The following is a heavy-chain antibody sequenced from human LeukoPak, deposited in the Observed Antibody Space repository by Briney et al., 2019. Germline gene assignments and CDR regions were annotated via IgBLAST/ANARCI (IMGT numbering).Heavy chain of an antibody. V-gene: IGHV3-7*01. J-gene: IGHJ4*02. D-gene: IGHD5-12*01. Sequence: PGGSLRLSCAASGFSFSNYWMSWVRQAPGKGLEWVATIEQDGSEKYYVDSVKGRFTVSRDNAKNSLYLQMSSLRADDTAVYYCARVEASGYDYGAFDYWGQGTLVTVSS. CDR1: GFSFSNYW. CDR3: ARVEASGYDYGAFDY. CDR2: IEQDGSEK.